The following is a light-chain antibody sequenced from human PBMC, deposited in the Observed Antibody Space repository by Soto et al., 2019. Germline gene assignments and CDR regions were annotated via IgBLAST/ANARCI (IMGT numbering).Light chain of an antibody. CDR1: SSNIXSXX. Sequence: QSVLTQPSSASGTPGQRVTISCSGSSSNIXSXXVNWYRQLPGTAPKVLIYTTDQRPSGVPDRFSGSKSGTSASLAVSGLQSDDEADYYCAAWDDSLKGVVFGGGTKLTVL. J-gene: IGLJ2*01. CDR2: TTD. CDR3: AAWDDSLKGVV. V-gene: IGLV1-44*01.